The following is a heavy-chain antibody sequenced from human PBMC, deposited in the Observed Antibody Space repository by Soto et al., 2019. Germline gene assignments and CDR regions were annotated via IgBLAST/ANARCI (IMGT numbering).Heavy chain of an antibody. D-gene: IGHD3-22*01. Sequence: ASVKVSCKTSGYTFTNHGISWVRQAPGQGLEWMGGIIPIFGTANYAQKFQGRVTITADESTSTAYMELSSLRSEDTAVYYCAGPFDLMISRTNYAFDIWGQGTMVTVSS. V-gene: IGHV1-69*13. CDR2: IIPIFGTA. CDR3: AGPFDLMISRTNYAFDI. CDR1: GYTFTNHG. J-gene: IGHJ3*02.